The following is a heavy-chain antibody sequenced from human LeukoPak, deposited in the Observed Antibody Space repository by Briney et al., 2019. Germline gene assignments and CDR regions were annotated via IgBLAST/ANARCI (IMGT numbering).Heavy chain of an antibody. D-gene: IGHD1-26*01. V-gene: IGHV1-69*04. CDR3: ARSSGSYYGMDV. Sequence: GASVKVSCKASGGTFSSYAISWVRQAPGQGLEWMGRIIPILGIANYAQKFQGRVTITADKSTSTAYMELSSLRSEDTAVYYCARSSGSYYGMDVWGQGTTVTVSS. J-gene: IGHJ6*02. CDR2: IIPILGIA. CDR1: GGTFSSYA.